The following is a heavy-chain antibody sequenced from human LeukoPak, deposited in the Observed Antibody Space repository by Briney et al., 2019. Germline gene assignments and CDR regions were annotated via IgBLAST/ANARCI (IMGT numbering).Heavy chain of an antibody. D-gene: IGHD5-24*01. CDR1: GFTFSTYW. Sequence: GGSLRLSCAVPGFTFSTYWMSWVRQAPGKGLEWVANIKHDGSEKYSVDSAKGRFTISRDNAKSSLYLQMNSLRAEDTAVYYCARGMDDYWGQGTLVTVSS. V-gene: IGHV3-7*01. CDR2: IKHDGSEK. J-gene: IGHJ4*02. CDR3: ARGMDDY.